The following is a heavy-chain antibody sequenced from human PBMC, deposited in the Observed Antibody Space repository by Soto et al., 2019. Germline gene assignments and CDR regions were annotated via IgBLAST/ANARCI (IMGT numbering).Heavy chain of an antibody. Sequence: GGSLRLSCAASGFTFSSYAVSWVRQAPGKGLEWVSAISGSGGSTYYADSVKGRFTISRDNSKNTLYLQMNSLRAEDTAVYYCAKDQEQLDTEHWGQGTLVTVSS. D-gene: IGHD6-6*01. V-gene: IGHV3-23*01. CDR2: ISGSGGST. CDR3: AKDQEQLDTEH. J-gene: IGHJ1*01. CDR1: GFTFSSYA.